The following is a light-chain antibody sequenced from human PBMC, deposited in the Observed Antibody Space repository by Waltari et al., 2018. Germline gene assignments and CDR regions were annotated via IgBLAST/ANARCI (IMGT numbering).Light chain of an antibody. CDR2: DTS. CDR1: QSSNGY. V-gene: IGKV3-11*01. J-gene: IGKJ3*01. Sequence: EIVLTQSPATLSLSPGERSTLSCRASQSSNGYLAWYQQKPGQAPRLLIYDTSNRATGIPARFSGSGSGTDFTLNISSLEPEDFAVYYCQHRSNWPPLFAFGPGTKVDLK. CDR3: QHRSNWPPLFA.